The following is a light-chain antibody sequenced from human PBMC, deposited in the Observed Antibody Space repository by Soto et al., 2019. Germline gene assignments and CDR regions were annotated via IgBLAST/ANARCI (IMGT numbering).Light chain of an antibody. CDR1: QGLSSY. CDR2: AAS. CDR3: PQVNNYPPP. J-gene: IGKJ4*01. Sequence: IHVTQAPSSLSASGGDRGTITCRARQGLSSYLAWYQQKPGKAPKLLIYAASTLPSGVPPRFSGSQSGTDFTLTISSLQPEDFGTYYCPQVNNYPPPFGGGTKVDI. V-gene: IGKV1-9*01.